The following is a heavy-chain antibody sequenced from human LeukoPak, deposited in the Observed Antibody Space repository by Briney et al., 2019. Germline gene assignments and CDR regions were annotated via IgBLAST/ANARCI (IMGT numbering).Heavy chain of an antibody. V-gene: IGHV1-46*01. Sequence: GASVKVSCKVSGYTFTSYYMHWVRQAPGQGLEWMGLINPTGGSTGYAQKFQGRVTMTRDMSTSTDYMELSSLRSEDTAVYYCARGILTGYYPSGDYWGQGTLVTVSS. CDR1: GYTFTSYY. J-gene: IGHJ4*02. CDR2: INPTGGST. CDR3: ARGILTGYYPSGDY. D-gene: IGHD3-9*01.